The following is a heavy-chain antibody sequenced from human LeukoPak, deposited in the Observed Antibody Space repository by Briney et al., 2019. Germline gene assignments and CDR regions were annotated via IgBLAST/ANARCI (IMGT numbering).Heavy chain of an antibody. CDR3: ARRRYYYDSTGYFYKNKTAFDI. CDR2: IYYSGST. Sequence: KPSETLSLTCTVSGGSINSYYWTWIRQPPGKGLAWIGYIYYSGSTKYNPSLKSRVTISVDTSKNRFSLKLRSVTAADTAVYYCARRRYYYDSTGYFYKNKTAFDIWGQGTMVTVSS. V-gene: IGHV4-59*08. CDR1: GGSINSYY. D-gene: IGHD3-22*01. J-gene: IGHJ3*02.